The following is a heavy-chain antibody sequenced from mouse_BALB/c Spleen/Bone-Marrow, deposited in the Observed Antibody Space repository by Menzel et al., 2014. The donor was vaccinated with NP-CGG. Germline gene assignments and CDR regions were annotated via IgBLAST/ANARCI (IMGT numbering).Heavy chain of an antibody. V-gene: IGHV1-14*01. D-gene: IGHD2-14*01. CDR2: INPYNDGT. CDR1: GYTFISYV. Sequence: VQLQQSGPELVKPGASVKMSCKASGYTFISYVMHWVKQKPGQGLEWIGYINPYNDGTKYNEKLKGKATLTSDKSSSTAYMELSSLTSEDSAVYYCASGRYGFAYWGQGTLVTVFA. J-gene: IGHJ3*01. CDR3: ASGRYGFAY.